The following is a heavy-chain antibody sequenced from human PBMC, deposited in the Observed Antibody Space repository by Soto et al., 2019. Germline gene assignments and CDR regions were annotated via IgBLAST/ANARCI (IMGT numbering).Heavy chain of an antibody. Sequence: QVQLVESGGGVVQPGRSLRLSCAASGFTFSSYAMHWVRQAPGKGLEWVAVISYDGSNKYYADSVKGRFTISRDNSKNTLYLQMNSLRAEDTAVYYCARDRKWEIAVAGTFDYWGQGTLVTVSS. CDR1: GFTFSSYA. D-gene: IGHD6-19*01. V-gene: IGHV3-30-3*01. J-gene: IGHJ4*02. CDR2: ISYDGSNK. CDR3: ARDRKWEIAVAGTFDY.